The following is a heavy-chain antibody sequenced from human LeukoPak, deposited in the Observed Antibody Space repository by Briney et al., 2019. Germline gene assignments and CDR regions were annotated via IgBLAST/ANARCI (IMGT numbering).Heavy chain of an antibody. CDR3: AKDLHDSSGYYYR. CDR1: GFTFSSYW. CDR2: ISGSGVST. Sequence: GGSLRLSCAASGFTFSSYWMSWVRQAPGKGLEWVSAISGSGVSTYYADSVKGRFTISRDNSKNTLYLQMNSLRAEDTAVYYCAKDLHDSSGYYYRWGQGTLVTVSS. V-gene: IGHV3-23*01. D-gene: IGHD3-22*01. J-gene: IGHJ4*02.